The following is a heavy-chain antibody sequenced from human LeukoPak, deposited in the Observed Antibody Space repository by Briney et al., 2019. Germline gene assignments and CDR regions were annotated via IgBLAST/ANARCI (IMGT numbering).Heavy chain of an antibody. J-gene: IGHJ4*02. D-gene: IGHD2-15*01. V-gene: IGHV1-8*01. Sequence: GASVKVSCKASGYTFTSYDINWVRQATGQGLEWMGWMNPSSGNTGYAEKFQGRVTMTRDTSINTAYMELSSLRSEDTAVYYCARGKYCSGGSCYSPLDYWGQGTLVTVSS. CDR3: ARGKYCSGGSCYSPLDY. CDR2: MNPSSGNT. CDR1: GYTFTSYD.